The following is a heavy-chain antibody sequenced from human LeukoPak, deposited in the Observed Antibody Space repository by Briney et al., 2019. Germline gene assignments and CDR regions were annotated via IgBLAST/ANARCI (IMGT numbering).Heavy chain of an antibody. J-gene: IGHJ4*02. Sequence: SETLSLTCTVSGGSISSSIYYWGWIRQPPGKGLEWIGSIYYSGSTYYNPSLKSRVTISVDTSKNQFSLELSSVTAADTAVYYCARDREMRSSRGGDYFDYWGQGTLVTVSS. V-gene: IGHV4-39*07. D-gene: IGHD3-10*01. CDR3: ARDREMRSSRGGDYFDY. CDR1: GGSISSSIYY. CDR2: IYYSGST.